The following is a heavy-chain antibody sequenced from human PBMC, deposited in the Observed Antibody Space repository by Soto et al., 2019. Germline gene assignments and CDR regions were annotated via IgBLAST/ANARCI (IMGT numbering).Heavy chain of an antibody. V-gene: IGHV3-21*01. J-gene: IGHJ5*02. CDR3: ARVLFYYDSSGYYSP. D-gene: IGHD3-22*01. CDR1: GFTFSSYS. Sequence: GGSLRLSCAASGFTFSSYSMNWVRQAPGKGLEWVSSISSSSSYIYYADSVKGRFTISRDNAKNSLYLQMNSLRAEDTAVYYCARVLFYYDSSGYYSPWGQGTLVTVSS. CDR2: ISSSSSYI.